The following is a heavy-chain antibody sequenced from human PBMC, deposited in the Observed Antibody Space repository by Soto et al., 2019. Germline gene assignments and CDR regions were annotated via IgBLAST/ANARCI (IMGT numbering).Heavy chain of an antibody. V-gene: IGHV1-69*13. CDR2: IIPIFGTA. CDR1: GGTFSSYA. Sequence: GASVNVSCKASGGTFSSYAMSWVRQAPGQGLEWMGGIIPIFGTANYAQKFQGRVTITADESTSTAYMELSSLRSEDTAVYYCAIRPRDIVVVPAVNGWFEPWGQGNMVIVSS. J-gene: IGHJ5*02. CDR3: AIRPRDIVVVPAVNGWFEP. D-gene: IGHD2-2*01.